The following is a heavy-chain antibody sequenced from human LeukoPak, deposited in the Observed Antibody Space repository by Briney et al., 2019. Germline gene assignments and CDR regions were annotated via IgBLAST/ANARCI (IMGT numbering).Heavy chain of an antibody. V-gene: IGHV3-21*01. CDR1: GFTFRNCT. D-gene: IGHD6-19*01. CDR3: ARDLQREQWLVHDAFDI. CDR2: ISSGNTYI. J-gene: IGHJ3*02. Sequence: GGSLRLSCAASGFTFRNCTMNWVRQAPGKGLEWVSSISSGNTYIYYADSVKGRFAISRDNAKNSLYLQMNSLRAEDTAVYYCARDLQREQWLVHDAFDIWGQGTIVTVSS.